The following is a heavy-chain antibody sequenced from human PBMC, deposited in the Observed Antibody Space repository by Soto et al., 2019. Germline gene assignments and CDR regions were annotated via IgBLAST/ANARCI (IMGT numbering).Heavy chain of an antibody. CDR1: GFTVSSNY. Sequence: GGSLRLSCAASGFTVSSNYMSWVRQAPGKGLEWVSVIYSGGSTYYADSVKGRFTISRHNSKNTLYLLMNSLRAEDTSVYYCARDFRPPYGVRYFDYWGQGTLVTVSS. D-gene: IGHD4-17*01. J-gene: IGHJ4*02. V-gene: IGHV3-53*04. CDR2: IYSGGST. CDR3: ARDFRPPYGVRYFDY.